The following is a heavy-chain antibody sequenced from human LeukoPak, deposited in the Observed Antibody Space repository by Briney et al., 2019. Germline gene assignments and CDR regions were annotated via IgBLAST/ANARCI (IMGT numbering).Heavy chain of an antibody. Sequence: PGGSLRLSCAASGFTFSSYEMNWVRQAPGKGLEWVSYISSSGSTIYYADSVKGRFTISRDNAKNSLYLQMNSLRAEDTAVYYCARDPRSGYSYGFFDYWGQGTLVTVSS. D-gene: IGHD5-18*01. CDR2: ISSSGSTI. V-gene: IGHV3-48*03. CDR1: GFTFSSYE. J-gene: IGHJ4*02. CDR3: ARDPRSGYSYGFFDY.